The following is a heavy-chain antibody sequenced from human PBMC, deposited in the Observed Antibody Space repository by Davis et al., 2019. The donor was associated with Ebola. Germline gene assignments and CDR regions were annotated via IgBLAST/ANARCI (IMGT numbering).Heavy chain of an antibody. CDR2: IIPVFPPP. CDR3: ARGSNYDNLAS. J-gene: IGHJ4*02. V-gene: IGHV1-69*13. D-gene: IGHD4-11*01. CDR1: GVTFSSSA. Sequence: SVKVSCKASGVTFSSSAINWVRQAPGQGLEWLGGIIPVFPPPKYAQKFQGRVTITADQSTNTAYMELNSLKSEDTAVYYCARGSNYDNLASWGQGTLVTVSS.